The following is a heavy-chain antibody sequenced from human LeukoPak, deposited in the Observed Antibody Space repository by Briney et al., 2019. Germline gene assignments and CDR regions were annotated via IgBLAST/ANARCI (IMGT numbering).Heavy chain of an antibody. CDR3: AMIVGATKGKIAFDI. CDR1: GFSFSDYY. J-gene: IGHJ3*02. V-gene: IGHV3-11*04. Sequence: GGSLRLSCAASGFSFSDYYMSWIRQAPGKGLEWVSSISSSGNTIYYADSVKGRFTISRDNAKNSLSLQMNSLRAEDTAVYYCAMIVGATKGKIAFDIWGQGTMVTVSS. CDR2: ISSSGNTI. D-gene: IGHD1-26*01.